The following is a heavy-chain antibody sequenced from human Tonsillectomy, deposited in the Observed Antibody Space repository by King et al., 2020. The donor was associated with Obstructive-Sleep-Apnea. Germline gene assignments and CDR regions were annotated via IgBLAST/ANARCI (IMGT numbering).Heavy chain of an antibody. Sequence: VQLVESGGGLVQPGGSLRLSCAASGFTFSTYDMHWVRQAPGKGLEWVSALGAADDTYYPDSVKGRFFISRDDARNSLYLQMNSLRAGDTAVYYCARADRASSFFDLWGRGTRVSVSS. CDR3: ARADRASSFFDL. CDR2: LGAADDT. CDR1: GFTFSTYD. V-gene: IGHV3-13*01. D-gene: IGHD5-18*01. J-gene: IGHJ2*01.